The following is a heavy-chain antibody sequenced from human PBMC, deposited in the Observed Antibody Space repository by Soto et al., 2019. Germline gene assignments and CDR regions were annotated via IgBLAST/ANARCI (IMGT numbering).Heavy chain of an antibody. CDR1: GFTFSSYG. CDR2: IWYDGSNK. J-gene: IGHJ4*02. V-gene: IGHV3-33*01. CDR3: ASNYYDSSGYDEGFDY. D-gene: IGHD3-22*01. Sequence: PGGSLILSCAASGFTFSSYGMHWVRQAPGKGLEWVAVIWYDGSNKYYADSVKGRFTISRDNSKNTLYLQMNSPRAEDTAVYYCASNYYDSSGYDEGFDYWGQGTLVTVSS.